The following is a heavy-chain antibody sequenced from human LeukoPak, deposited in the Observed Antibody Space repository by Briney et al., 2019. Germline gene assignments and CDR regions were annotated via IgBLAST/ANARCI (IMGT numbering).Heavy chain of an antibody. CDR1: GFTFSSYA. CDR3: AKDRGIYYFDY. D-gene: IGHD6-13*01. Sequence: PGGSLRLSCAASGFTFSSYAMNWVRQAPGNGLEWVSGISDSGYNTYDADSVKGRFTISRDNSKNTLYLQMNSLRAEDTAVYYCAKDRGIYYFDYWGQGTLVTVSS. J-gene: IGHJ4*02. V-gene: IGHV3-23*01. CDR2: ISDSGYNT.